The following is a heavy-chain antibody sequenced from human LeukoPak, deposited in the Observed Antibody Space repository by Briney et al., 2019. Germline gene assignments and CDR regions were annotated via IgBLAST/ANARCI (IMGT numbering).Heavy chain of an antibody. V-gene: IGHV1-2*02. CDR3: ARGARDIVVVVAATTIYYYYYMDV. J-gene: IGHJ6*03. D-gene: IGHD2-15*01. CDR1: GYTFTGYY. CDR2: INPNSGGT. Sequence: GASVKVSCKASGYTFTGYYMHWVRQAPGQGLEWMGWINPNSGGTNYAQKLQGRVTMTRDTSISTAYMELSRLRSDDTAVYYCARGARDIVVVVAATTIYYYYYMDVWGKGTTVTVSS.